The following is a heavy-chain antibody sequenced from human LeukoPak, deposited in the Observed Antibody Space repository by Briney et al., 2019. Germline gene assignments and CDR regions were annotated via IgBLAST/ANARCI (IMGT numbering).Heavy chain of an antibody. J-gene: IGHJ6*02. CDR1: GYTFTSYA. Sequence: GASVKVSCKASGYTFTSYAMHWVRQAPVQRLEWMGWINAGNGNTKYSQKFQGRVTITRDTSASTAYMELSSLRSEDTAVYYCARSGLYYDYVWGSYRPYGMDVWGQGTTVTVSS. D-gene: IGHD3-16*02. CDR2: INAGNGNT. V-gene: IGHV1-3*01. CDR3: ARSGLYYDYVWGSYRPYGMDV.